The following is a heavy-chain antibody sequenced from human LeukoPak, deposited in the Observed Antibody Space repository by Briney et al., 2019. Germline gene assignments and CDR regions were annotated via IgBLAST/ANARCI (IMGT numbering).Heavy chain of an antibody. Sequence: GASVKVSCKASGYTFTSYGISWVRQAPGQGLEWMGRIIPIFGIANYAQKFQGRVTITADKSTSTAYMELSSLRSEDTAVYYCALPKTGSGPFVDYYYYGMDVWGQGTTVTVSS. J-gene: IGHJ6*02. CDR2: IIPIFGIA. D-gene: IGHD2/OR15-2a*01. CDR3: ALPKTGSGPFVDYYYYGMDV. CDR1: GYTFTSYG. V-gene: IGHV1-69*04.